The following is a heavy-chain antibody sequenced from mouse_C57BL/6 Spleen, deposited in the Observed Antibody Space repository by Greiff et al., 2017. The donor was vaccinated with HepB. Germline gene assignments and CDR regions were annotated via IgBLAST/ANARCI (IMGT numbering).Heavy chain of an antibody. CDR1: GYSITSDY. CDR3: ARAPRDYGSSSPFDY. Sequence: EVKLQESGPGLAKPSQTLSLTCSVTGYSITSDYWNWIRNFPGSKLEYMGYISYSGSTYYNPSLKSRISITRDTSKNQYYLQLNSVTTEDTAKYYGARAPRDYGSSSPFDYWGQGSTLTVSS. CDR2: ISYSGST. V-gene: IGHV3-8*01. D-gene: IGHD1-1*01. J-gene: IGHJ2*01.